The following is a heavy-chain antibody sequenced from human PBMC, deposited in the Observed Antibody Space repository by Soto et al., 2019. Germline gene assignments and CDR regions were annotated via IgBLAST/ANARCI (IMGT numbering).Heavy chain of an antibody. CDR1: GFRFDDYA. D-gene: IGHD6-13*01. CDR2: IIWNSEAI. Sequence: EVRLEESGGRLVQAGTSLRLSCRASGFRFDDYAMHWVRQAPGKGLEWVAGIIWNSEAIDYAESVRGRFTISRDNAENSVSLQMDSLSPEDTALYYCTRDDQGIATSGTPILGSWGQGTPVTVSS. CDR3: TRDDQGIATSGTPILGS. J-gene: IGHJ4*02. V-gene: IGHV3-9*01.